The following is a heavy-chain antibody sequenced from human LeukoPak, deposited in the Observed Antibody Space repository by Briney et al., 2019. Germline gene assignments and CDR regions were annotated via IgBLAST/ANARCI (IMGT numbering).Heavy chain of an antibody. J-gene: IGHJ5*02. CDR3: ARAQVGYNWFDP. D-gene: IGHD1-26*01. V-gene: IGHV3-21*01. Sequence: GGSLRLSCAASGFAVSDYTMNWVRQAPGKGLEWISSISRSQTYIYYADSVKGRFAISKDNAENSLYLQMNSLRAEDTAVYYCARAQVGYNWFDPWGQGTLVTVSS. CDR2: ISRSQTYI. CDR1: GFAVSDYT.